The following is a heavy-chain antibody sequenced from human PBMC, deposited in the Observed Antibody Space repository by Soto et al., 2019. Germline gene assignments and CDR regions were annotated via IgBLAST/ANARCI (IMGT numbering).Heavy chain of an antibody. CDR1: GYTFTSYG. D-gene: IGHD5-18*01. J-gene: IGHJ6*02. Sequence: ASVKVSCKASGYTFTSYGISWVRQAPGQGLEWMGWISAYNGNTNYAQKLQGRVTMTTDTSTSTAYMELRSLRSEDTAVYYCAKEGPYSYGRYYYYYYGMDVWGQGTTVTVSS. CDR3: AKEGPYSYGRYYYYYYGMDV. CDR2: ISAYNGNT. V-gene: IGHV1-18*01.